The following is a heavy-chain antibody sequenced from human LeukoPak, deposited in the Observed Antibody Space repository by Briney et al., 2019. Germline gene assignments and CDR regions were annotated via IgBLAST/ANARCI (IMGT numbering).Heavy chain of an antibody. CDR1: GFTFSSYW. Sequence: GGSLRLSRAASGFTFSSYWMSWVRQAPGKGLEWVANIKQDGSEKYYVDSVKGRFTISRDNAKNSLYLQMNSLRAEDTAVYYCASLAVAGTGGPLGLYYYYYYYMDVWGKGTTVTVSS. D-gene: IGHD6-19*01. CDR3: ASLAVAGTGGPLGLYYYYYYYMDV. J-gene: IGHJ6*03. V-gene: IGHV3-7*01. CDR2: IKQDGSEK.